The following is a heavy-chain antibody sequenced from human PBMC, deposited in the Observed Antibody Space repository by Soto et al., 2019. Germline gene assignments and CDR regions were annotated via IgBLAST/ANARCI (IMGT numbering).Heavy chain of an antibody. CDR2: INPANGVA. CDR1: GYTLTSHH. V-gene: IGHV1-46*01. J-gene: IGHJ3*02. CDR3: ARGGGVGLDGSAAFDI. D-gene: IGHD1-1*01. Sequence: QVHLVQSGAEVKKPGASMKVSCTASGYTLTSHHVHWVRQAPGRRLAWMGSINPANGVAQYTARFQGRVIMTRDTSTSTVYMELRGLTSEDTAIFYCARGGGVGLDGSAAFDIWGQGTMVIV.